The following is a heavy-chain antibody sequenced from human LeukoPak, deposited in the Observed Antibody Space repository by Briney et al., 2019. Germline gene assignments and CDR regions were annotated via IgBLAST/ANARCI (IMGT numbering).Heavy chain of an antibody. CDR2: INPSGGST. CDR3: ARGTLGIAAAGTVFWFDP. CDR1: GYTFTSYY. V-gene: IGHV1-46*01. Sequence: ASVKVSCKASGYTFTSYYMHWVRQAPGQGLEWMGIINPSGGSTSYAQKFQGRVTMTRDMSTSIVYMELSSLRSEDTAVYYCARGTLGIAAAGTVFWFDPWGQGTLVTVSS. D-gene: IGHD6-13*01. J-gene: IGHJ5*02.